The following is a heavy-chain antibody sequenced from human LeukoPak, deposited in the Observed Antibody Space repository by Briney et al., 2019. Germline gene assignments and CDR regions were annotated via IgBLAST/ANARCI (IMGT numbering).Heavy chain of an antibody. D-gene: IGHD2-21*02. J-gene: IGHJ4*02. V-gene: IGHV3-48*01. Sequence: GGSLRLSCAASGFTFSSYNMNWVRQAPGKGLEWVSYISNSRTTIYYADSVKGRFTISRDNAKSTLYLQMNSLRAEDTAVYYCAKSVVTAISSFDYWGQGTLVTVSS. CDR3: AKSVVTAISSFDY. CDR2: ISNSRTTI. CDR1: GFTFSSYN.